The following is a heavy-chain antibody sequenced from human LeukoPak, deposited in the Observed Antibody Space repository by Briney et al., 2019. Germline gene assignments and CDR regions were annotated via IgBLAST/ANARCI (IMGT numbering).Heavy chain of an antibody. CDR3: ARTTMIVVASAFDI. CDR1: GGSISSYY. V-gene: IGHV4-59*01. J-gene: IGHJ3*02. CDR2: IYYSGST. D-gene: IGHD3-22*01. Sequence: SETLSLTCTVSGGSISSYYWSWIRQPPGRGLEWIGYIYYSGSTNYNPSLKSRVTISVDTSKNQFSLKLSSVTAADTAVYYCARTTMIVVASAFDIWGQGTMVTVSS.